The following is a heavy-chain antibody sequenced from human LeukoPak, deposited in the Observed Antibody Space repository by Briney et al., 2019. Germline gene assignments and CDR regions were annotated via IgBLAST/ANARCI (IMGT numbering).Heavy chain of an antibody. Sequence: ASVKVSCKASGYTFTSYGISWVRQAPGQGLEWMGWISAYNGNTNYAQKLQGRVTMTTDTSTSTAYMELSSLRSEDTAVYYCARDQRYCSSTSCSYYGMDVWGQGTTVTVSS. CDR3: ARDQRYCSSTSCSYYGMDV. CDR1: GYTFTSYG. V-gene: IGHV1-18*01. J-gene: IGHJ6*02. D-gene: IGHD2-2*01. CDR2: ISAYNGNT.